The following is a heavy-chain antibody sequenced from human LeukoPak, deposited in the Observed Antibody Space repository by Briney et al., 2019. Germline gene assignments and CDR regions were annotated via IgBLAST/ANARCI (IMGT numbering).Heavy chain of an antibody. CDR3: ARVGCSGGSCADYYYYYMDV. CDR2: IYYSGST. CDR1: GGSISSYY. D-gene: IGHD2-15*01. Sequence: PSETLSHTCTVSGGSISSYYWSWIRQPPGKGLEWIGYIYYSGSTNYNPSLKSRVTISVDTSKNQFSLKLSSVTAADTAVYYCARVGCSGGSCADYYYYYMDVWGKGTTVTVSS. J-gene: IGHJ6*03. V-gene: IGHV4-59*01.